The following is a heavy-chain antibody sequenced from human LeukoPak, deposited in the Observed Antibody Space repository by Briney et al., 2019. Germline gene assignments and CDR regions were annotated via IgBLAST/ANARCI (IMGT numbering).Heavy chain of an antibody. V-gene: IGHV3-7*03. D-gene: IGHD4-23*01. CDR2: IKQDGSDK. Sequence: GGSLRLSCAASGFTFSSYWMSRVRQAPGKGLEWVANIKQDGSDKYHVDSVKGRFTISRDNAKNSLYLQMNSLRAEDTAIYYCARKTVVGSYFDYWGQGTPVTVSS. CDR1: GFTFSSYW. J-gene: IGHJ4*02. CDR3: ARKTVVGSYFDY.